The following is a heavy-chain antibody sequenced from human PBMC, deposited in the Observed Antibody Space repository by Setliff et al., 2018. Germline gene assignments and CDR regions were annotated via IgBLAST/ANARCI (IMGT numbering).Heavy chain of an antibody. CDR1: GGSISSHY. D-gene: IGHD2-2*01. Sequence: LSLTCTVSGGSISSHYWSWIRQPPGKGLEWIGSIYYSGSTYYNPSLKSRLTISMDTSRSQFSLRLRSVTAADTAVYYCAKLTSSTNSYDSWGQGRLVTVSS. V-gene: IGHV4-59*04. CDR2: IYYSGST. J-gene: IGHJ4*02. CDR3: AKLTSSTNSYDS.